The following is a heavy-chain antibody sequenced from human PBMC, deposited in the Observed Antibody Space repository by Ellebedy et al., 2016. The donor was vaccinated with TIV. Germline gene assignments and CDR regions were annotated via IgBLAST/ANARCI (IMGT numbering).Heavy chain of an antibody. CDR3: AGTASGGLSGD. Sequence: GGSLRLSXAASVSNGMHWVRQAPGKGLEWLLYIGPTGSTIHYADSVEGRFTVSRANDMRSVYLQMNALRADDTAVYYCAGTASGGLSGDWGQGTLVVVSS. D-gene: IGHD2/OR15-2a*01. V-gene: IGHV3-48*01. J-gene: IGHJ4*02. CDR2: IGPTGSTI. CDR1: VSNG.